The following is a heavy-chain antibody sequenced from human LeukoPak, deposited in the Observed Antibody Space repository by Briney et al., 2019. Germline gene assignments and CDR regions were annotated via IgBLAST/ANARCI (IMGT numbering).Heavy chain of an antibody. Sequence: GASVKVSCKVSGYTLTELSMHWVRQAPGKGLEWMGGFDPEDGETIYAQKFQGRVTMTEDTSTDTAYMELSSLRSEDTAVYYCATNVIGWELKGFDPWGQGTLVTVSS. V-gene: IGHV1-24*01. CDR1: GYTLTELS. CDR2: FDPEDGET. J-gene: IGHJ5*02. D-gene: IGHD1-26*01. CDR3: ATNVIGWELKGFDP.